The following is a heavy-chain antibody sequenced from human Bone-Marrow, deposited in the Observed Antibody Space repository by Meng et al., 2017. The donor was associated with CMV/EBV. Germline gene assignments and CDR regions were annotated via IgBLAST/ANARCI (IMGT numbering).Heavy chain of an antibody. CDR3: ARGVATVTTYSPIYFDY. CDR1: GDSINRSGYF. J-gene: IGHJ4*02. D-gene: IGHD4-17*01. CDR2: IYNNGDT. V-gene: IGHV4-31*03. Sequence: SETLSLTCTVSGDSINRSGYFWSWIRQHPGKGLEWIGYIYNNGDTYDNPSLKSRLSMSVDTSKNQFSLRLTSVTAADTAVYYCARGVATVTTYSPIYFDYWGQGTLVTVSS.